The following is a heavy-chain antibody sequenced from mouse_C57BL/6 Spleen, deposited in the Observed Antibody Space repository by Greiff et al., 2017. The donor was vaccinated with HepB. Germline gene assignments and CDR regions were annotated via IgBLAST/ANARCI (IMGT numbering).Heavy chain of an antibody. CDR3: VRPYDYDGFAY. CDR2: IRSKSNNYAT. CDR1: GFSFNTYA. V-gene: IGHV10-1*01. D-gene: IGHD2-4*01. J-gene: IGHJ3*01. Sequence: EVQRVESGGGLVQPKGSLKLSCAASGFSFNTYAMNWVRQAPGKGLEWVARIRSKSNNYATYYADSVKDRFTISRDDSESMLYLQMNNLKTEDTAMYYCVRPYDYDGFAYWGQGTLVTVSA.